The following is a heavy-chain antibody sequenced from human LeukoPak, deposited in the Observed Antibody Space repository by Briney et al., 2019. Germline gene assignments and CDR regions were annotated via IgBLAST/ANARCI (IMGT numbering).Heavy chain of an antibody. D-gene: IGHD3-22*01. J-gene: IGHJ4*02. V-gene: IGHV3-30*02. CDR3: ARDRPSSDYYDSSGLDY. CDR2: IRYDGNNK. Sequence: GGSLRLSCAASGFTFSSYGMHWVRQAPGKGLEWVAFIRYDGNNKYYADSVKGRFTISRDNAKNSLYLQMNSLRAEDTALYYCARDRPSSDYYDSSGLDYWGQGTLGTVSS. CDR1: GFTFSSYG.